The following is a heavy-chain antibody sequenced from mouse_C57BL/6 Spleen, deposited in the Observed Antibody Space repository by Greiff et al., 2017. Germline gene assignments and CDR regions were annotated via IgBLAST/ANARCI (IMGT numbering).Heavy chain of an antibody. Sequence: QVQLQQSGAELVKPGASVKISCKASGYAFSSYWMNWVKQRPGKGLEWIGQIYPGDGDTNYNGKFKGKATRTADKSSSTAYMQLSSLTAEDSAVYFCARWGGLLSFAYWGQGTLVTVSA. J-gene: IGHJ3*01. D-gene: IGHD1-1*01. CDR3: ARWGGLLSFAY. CDR1: GYAFSSYW. CDR2: IYPGDGDT. V-gene: IGHV1-80*01.